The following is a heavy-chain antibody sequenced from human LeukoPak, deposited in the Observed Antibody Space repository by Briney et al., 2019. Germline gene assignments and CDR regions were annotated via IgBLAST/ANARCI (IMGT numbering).Heavy chain of an antibody. D-gene: IGHD6-6*01. J-gene: IGHJ4*02. V-gene: IGHV4-38-2*02. CDR1: GYSLSSGYY. CDR3: VRSSSSIFDY. Sequence: SETLSLTCTVSGYSLSSGYYWGWIRQPPGKGLEWIVNIYHTGSTYYNPSLKSRVTISVDTSKNQFSLKLSSVTAADTAVYYCVRSSSSIFDYWGQGTLVTVSS. CDR2: IYHTGST.